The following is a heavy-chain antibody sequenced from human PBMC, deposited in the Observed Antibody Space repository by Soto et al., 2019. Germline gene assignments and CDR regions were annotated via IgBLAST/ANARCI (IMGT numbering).Heavy chain of an antibody. CDR1: GGSISSGGYY. CDR2: IYYSGST. J-gene: IGHJ6*02. CDR3: ASIGYCSSTSCPGNYYYYGMDV. V-gene: IGHV4-31*03. D-gene: IGHD2-2*01. Sequence: PSETLSFTCTVSGGSISSGGYYWSWIRQHPGKGLEWIGYIYYSGSTYYNPSLKSRVTISVDTSKNQFSLKLSSVTAADTAVYYCASIGYCSSTSCPGNYYYYGMDVWGQGTTVTVSS.